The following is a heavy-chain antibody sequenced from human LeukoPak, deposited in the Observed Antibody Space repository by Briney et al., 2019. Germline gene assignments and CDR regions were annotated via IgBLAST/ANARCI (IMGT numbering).Heavy chain of an antibody. CDR1: GFTFSSYS. V-gene: IGHV3-21*04. J-gene: IGHJ4*02. CDR2: ISSSSSYI. D-gene: IGHD3-10*01. CDR3: SKDAVAPGSGGDYFDE. Sequence: PGGSLRLSCAASGFTFSSYSMNWVRQAPGKGLEWVSSISSSSSYIYYADSVKGRFTISRDNAKNSLYLQMTSLRAEDTALYYCSKDAVAPGSGGDYFDEWGQGTLVTVSS.